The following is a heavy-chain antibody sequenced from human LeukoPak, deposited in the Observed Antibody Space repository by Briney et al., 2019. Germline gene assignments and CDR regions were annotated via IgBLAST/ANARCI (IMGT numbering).Heavy chain of an antibody. Sequence: PSETLSLTCAVYGGSFSGYYWSWFRQPQGKGLEWIGEFNHGGSTNYNPSLKSRVTISVDTSKNQFSLRLSSVTAADTAVYYCARLSVIVGAALEYYYYYMDVWGQGTTVTVSS. J-gene: IGHJ6*03. CDR1: GGSFSGYY. D-gene: IGHD1-26*01. CDR2: FNHGGST. V-gene: IGHV4-34*01. CDR3: ARLSVIVGAALEYYYYYMDV.